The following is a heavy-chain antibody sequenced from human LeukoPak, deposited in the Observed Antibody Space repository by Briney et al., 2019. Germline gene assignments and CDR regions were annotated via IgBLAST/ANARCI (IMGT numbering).Heavy chain of an antibody. V-gene: IGHV3-7*04. CDR2: IKADGSEK. D-gene: IGHD3-22*01. CDR1: GFTFSNYW. Sequence: GGSLRLSCAASGFTFSNYWMAWVRQAPGKGLEWVANIKADGSEKYYVDSVKGRFSISRDNAKNSLYLQMNSLRVEDTAVYYCARITNSGSYWVFDYWGQGTLVTVSS. CDR3: ARITNSGSYWVFDY. J-gene: IGHJ4*02.